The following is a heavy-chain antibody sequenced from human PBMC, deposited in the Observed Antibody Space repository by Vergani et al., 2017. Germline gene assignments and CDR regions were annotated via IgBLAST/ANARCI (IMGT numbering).Heavy chain of an antibody. CDR2: IRYDGSNT. D-gene: IGHD6-19*01. CDR1: GFTFSNYG. V-gene: IGHV3-30*02. J-gene: IGHJ4*02. Sequence: QVQLVESGGGVVQPGGSLRLSCGASGFTFSNYGMHWVRQAPGKGLEWVTFIRYDGSNTYYADSVKGRVPISRDNSKNTLFLQMNSLRPEDTAVYYCARDTVTGSRYFDYWGQGTLVTVSS. CDR3: ARDTVTGSRYFDY.